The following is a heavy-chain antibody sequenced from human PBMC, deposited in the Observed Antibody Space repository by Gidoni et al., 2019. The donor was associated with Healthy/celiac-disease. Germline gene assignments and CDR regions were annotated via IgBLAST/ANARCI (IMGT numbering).Heavy chain of an antibody. CDR1: GGSISSGDYY. J-gene: IGHJ4*02. CDR2: IYYSGST. D-gene: IGHD3-22*01. Sequence: QVQLQESGPGLVKPSQTLSLTCTVSGGSISSGDYYWSWIRQPPGKGLEWIGYIYYSGSTYYNPSLKSRVTISVDTSKNQFSLKLSSVTAADTAVYYCAREATPNYYYDSSGYIDYWGQGTLVTVSS. V-gene: IGHV4-30-4*01. CDR3: AREATPNYYYDSSGYIDY.